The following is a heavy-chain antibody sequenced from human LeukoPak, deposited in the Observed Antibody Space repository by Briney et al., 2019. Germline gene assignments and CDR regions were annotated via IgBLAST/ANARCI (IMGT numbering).Heavy chain of an antibody. CDR1: GFTLSSYS. J-gene: IGHJ4*02. CDR2: ISYDGSNK. V-gene: IGHV3-30*18. Sequence: SGGSLRLSCAASGFTLSSYSMNWVRQAPGKGLEWVAVISYDGSNKYYADSVKGRFTISRDNSKNTLYLQMNSLRAEDTAVYYCAKDLFPIVVVTPFDYWGQGTLVTVSS. CDR3: AKDLFPIVVVTPFDY. D-gene: IGHD3-22*01.